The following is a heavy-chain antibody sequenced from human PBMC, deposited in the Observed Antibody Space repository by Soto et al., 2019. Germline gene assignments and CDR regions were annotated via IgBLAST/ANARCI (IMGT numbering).Heavy chain of an antibody. V-gene: IGHV4-4*02. CDR3: VRNGYYSLDV. CDR2: VYHSGAT. J-gene: IGHJ6*02. CDR1: GDSIIGTGW. D-gene: IGHD3-22*01. Sequence: QVQLQESGPGLVRPSGTLSLTCAVSGDSIIGTGWWSWVRQSPGKGLDWIGEVYHSGATNYNPSLKSRVTISVDTSGNQFSLNLGSVTAADTAVYYCVRNGYYSLDVWGQGTTVTVSS.